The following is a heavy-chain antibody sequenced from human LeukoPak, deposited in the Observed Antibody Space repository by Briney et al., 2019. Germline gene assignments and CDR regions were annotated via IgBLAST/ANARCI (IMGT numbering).Heavy chain of an antibody. CDR2: IYYSGST. CDR1: GGSISSYF. D-gene: IGHD1-26*01. J-gene: IGHJ4*02. Sequence: PSETLSLTCIVSGGSISSYFWSWIRQPPRKGLEWIGYIYYSGSTNYNPSLKSRVTISVDTSRNQFSLRLSSVTSADTAVYYCARHPSGSYSYYFDYWGQGTLVTVSS. CDR3: ARHPSGSYSYYFDY. V-gene: IGHV4-59*01.